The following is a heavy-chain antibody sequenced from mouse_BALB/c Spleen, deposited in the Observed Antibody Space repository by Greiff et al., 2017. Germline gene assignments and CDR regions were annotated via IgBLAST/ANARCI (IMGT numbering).Heavy chain of an antibody. CDR3: ARYYVDYAMDY. CDR2: IWSGGST. D-gene: IGHD1-1*01. J-gene: IGHJ4*01. Sequence: VQLQQSGPGLVQPSQSLSITCTVSGFSLTSYGVHWVRQSPGKGLEWLGVIWSGGSTDYNAAFISRLSISKDNSKSQVFFKMNSLQANDTAIYYCARYYVDYAMDYWGQGTSVTVSS. V-gene: IGHV2-2*02. CDR1: GFSLTSYG.